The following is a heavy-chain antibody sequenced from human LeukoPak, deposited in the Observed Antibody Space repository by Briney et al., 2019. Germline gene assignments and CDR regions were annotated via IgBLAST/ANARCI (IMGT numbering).Heavy chain of an antibody. V-gene: IGHV1-2*04. CDR1: GYTFTGYY. D-gene: IGHD5-18*01. CDR2: INPNSGGT. J-gene: IGHJ4*02. CDR3: ARGVRTAMVPFDY. Sequence: ASVKVSCKASGYTFTGYYMHWVRQAPGQGLEWMGWINPNSGGTNYAQKFQGWVTMTRDTSISTAYMELSRLRSDDTAVYYCARGVRTAMVPFDYWGRGTLVTVSS.